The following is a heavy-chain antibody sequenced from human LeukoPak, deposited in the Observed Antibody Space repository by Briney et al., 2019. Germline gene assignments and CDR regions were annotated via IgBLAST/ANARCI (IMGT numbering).Heavy chain of an antibody. CDR3: ATPDRVAYSSNWYFDL. D-gene: IGHD5-18*01. CDR2: IYSGGST. J-gene: IGHJ2*01. V-gene: IGHV3-66*01. CDR1: GFTVSSNY. Sequence: GGSLRLSCAASGFTVSSNYMSWVRQAPGKGLEWVSVIYSGGSTYYADSVKGRFTISRDNSKNTLYLRMNSLRAEDTAVYYCATPDRVAYSSNWYFDLWGRGTLVTVSS.